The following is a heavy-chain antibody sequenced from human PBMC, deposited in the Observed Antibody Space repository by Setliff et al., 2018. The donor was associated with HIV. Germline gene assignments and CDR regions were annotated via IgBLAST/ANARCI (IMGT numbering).Heavy chain of an antibody. V-gene: IGHV4-61*08. CDR3: ARLIHTGLLYFDF. CDR2: IYNSAST. D-gene: IGHD2-8*02. Sequence: SETLSLTCTVSGGFISTGGYSWSWIRQPPGKGLEWIGYIYNSASTSYNPSLKSRVTISVDTSKNQFSLKLRSVTAADTAVYFCARLIHTGLLYFDFWGLGTLVTVSS. J-gene: IGHJ4*02. CDR1: GGFISTGGYS.